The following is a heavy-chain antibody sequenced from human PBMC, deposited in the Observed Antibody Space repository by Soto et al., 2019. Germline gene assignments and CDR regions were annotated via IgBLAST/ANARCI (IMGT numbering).Heavy chain of an antibody. CDR1: GFTFRSFT. Sequence: GGSLRLSCAASGFTFRSFTMNWVRQAPGKGLEWVSTISSNSAYIYYTDALRGRFTISRDNAKNSLHLQMNSLRAEDTAVYYCTRDASRDSSARGWFAPWGPGTLVTVSS. CDR2: ISSNSAYI. D-gene: IGHD6-13*01. CDR3: TRDASRDSSARGWFAP. V-gene: IGHV3-21*01. J-gene: IGHJ5*02.